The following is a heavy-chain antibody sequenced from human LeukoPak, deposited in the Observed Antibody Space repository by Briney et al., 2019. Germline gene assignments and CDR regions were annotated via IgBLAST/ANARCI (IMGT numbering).Heavy chain of an antibody. V-gene: IGHV1-69*05. Sequence: SVKVSRKVSGGTFSSYAISWVRQAPGQGLEWMGGIIPIFGTANYAQKFQGRVTITTDESTSTAYMELSSLRSEDTAVYYCARDNYAGANWFDPWGQGTLVTVSS. CDR2: IIPIFGTA. CDR3: ARDNYAGANWFDP. J-gene: IGHJ5*02. D-gene: IGHD1-7*01. CDR1: GGTFSSYA.